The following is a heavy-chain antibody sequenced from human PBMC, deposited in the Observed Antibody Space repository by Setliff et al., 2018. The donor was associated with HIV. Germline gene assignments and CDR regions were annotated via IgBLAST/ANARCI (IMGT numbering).Heavy chain of an antibody. D-gene: IGHD3-22*01. CDR2: ISAYYDST. CDR3: ARPRSVSSDCYYADAFDV. J-gene: IGHJ3*01. V-gene: IGHV3-23*01. Sequence: GGSLRLSCAASGFSFRNYAMSWVRQAPGKGPEWVSGISAYYDSTYYADSVKGRFTVSTDNPKDTLFLQMHSLRAEDTARYYCARPRSVSSDCYYADAFDVWGQGTMVTVSS. CDR1: GFSFRNYA.